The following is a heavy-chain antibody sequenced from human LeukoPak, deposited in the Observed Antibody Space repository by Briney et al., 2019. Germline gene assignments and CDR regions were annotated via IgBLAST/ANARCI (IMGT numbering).Heavy chain of an antibody. Sequence: PSETLSLTCSVSGSSISSSSDYWGWIRQPPGKGLEWIGSIYYSGRTYYNLSLKSRVTMSVDTSKNQFSLKLSSVTAADTAVYYCAINRKIYSDSSGYCNYFDYWGQGTLVTVSS. CDR1: GSSISSSSDY. V-gene: IGHV4-39*01. CDR3: AINRKIYSDSSGYCNYFDY. CDR2: IYYSGRT. J-gene: IGHJ4*02. D-gene: IGHD3-22*01.